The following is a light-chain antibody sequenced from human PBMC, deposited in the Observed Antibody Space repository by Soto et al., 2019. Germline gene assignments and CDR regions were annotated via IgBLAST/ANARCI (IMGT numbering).Light chain of an antibody. V-gene: IGKV3-20*01. J-gene: IGKJ4*01. Sequence: IVLTQSPGTLSLSPGERATLSCRASQSVSSRSLAWYQQKPGQAPRLLIYGASNRATGIPDRFSGSGSGTDFTLTISRLEPEDFAMYYCQQFGTSRLTFGGGTKVDIK. CDR3: QQFGTSRLT. CDR2: GAS. CDR1: QSVSSRS.